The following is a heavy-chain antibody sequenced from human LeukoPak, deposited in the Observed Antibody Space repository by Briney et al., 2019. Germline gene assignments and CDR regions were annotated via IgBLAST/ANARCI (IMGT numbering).Heavy chain of an antibody. Sequence: PGGSLRLSCAASGFTFSSSGMSWVRQAPGKGLEWVSVISGTGGSTYYADSVKGRFTISRDNSENTLYLQMNSLRPEDTALYYCAKLDIWGSYRRLSEYWGQGTLVTVS. J-gene: IGHJ4*02. D-gene: IGHD3-16*02. V-gene: IGHV3-23*01. CDR1: GFTFSSSG. CDR2: ISGTGGST. CDR3: AKLDIWGSYRRLSEY.